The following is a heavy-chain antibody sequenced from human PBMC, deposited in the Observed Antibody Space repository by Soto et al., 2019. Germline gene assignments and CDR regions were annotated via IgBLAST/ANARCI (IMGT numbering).Heavy chain of an antibody. V-gene: IGHV1-8*01. D-gene: IGHD3-10*01. CDR3: XRGELLWFGELLR. CDR2: MNPNSGDT. Sequence: QVQLVQSGAEVKKPGASVKVSCKASGYTFTSYEINWVRQATGQGLEWMGWMNPNSGDTGYAQKFQGRVTMTRNTXXXXXXXXXXXXXXXXXXXXXXXRGELLWFGELLRWGQGTLVTVSS. J-gene: IGHJ4*02. CDR1: GYTFTSYE.